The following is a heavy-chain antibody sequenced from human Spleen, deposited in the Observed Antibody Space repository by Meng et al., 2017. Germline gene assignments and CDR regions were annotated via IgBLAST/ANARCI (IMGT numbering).Heavy chain of an antibody. CDR2: INGVFGTT. V-gene: IGHV1-69*13. Sequence: SVKVSCKAPGGIFSNSVVGWVRQAPGQGLEWMGGINGVFGTTNYAQKFQGRVTITADESTSTAYMELSSLRSEDTAVYYCARKNQGVPAANSYYYYGMDVWGQGTTVTVSS. CDR3: ARKNQGVPAANSYYYYGMDV. D-gene: IGHD2-2*01. CDR1: GGIFSNSV. J-gene: IGHJ6*02.